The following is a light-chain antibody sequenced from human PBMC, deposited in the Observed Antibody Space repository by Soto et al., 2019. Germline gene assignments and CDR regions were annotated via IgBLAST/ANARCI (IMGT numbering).Light chain of an antibody. CDR3: QPYDNWPHT. CDR2: GAS. J-gene: IGKJ2*01. V-gene: IGKV3-15*01. Sequence: EMVMTQSPATLSVSPGERATLSCRASQNLSRNLAWYQQQPGQAPRLLIYGASTRATGIPARFSGSGSGTDFTLTISSLPSEDFGVYYCQPYDNWPHTFGQGTKLEIK. CDR1: QNLSRN.